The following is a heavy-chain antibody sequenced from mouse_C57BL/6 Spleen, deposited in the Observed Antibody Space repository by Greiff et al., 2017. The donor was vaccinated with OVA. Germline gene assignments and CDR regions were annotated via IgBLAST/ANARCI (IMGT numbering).Heavy chain of an antibody. CDR2: IDPSDSYT. CDR3: ARRDYYGSSYVDY. J-gene: IGHJ2*01. V-gene: IGHV1-50*01. D-gene: IGHD1-1*01. Sequence: QVQLQQLGAELVKPGASVKLSCKASGYTFTSYWMQWVKPRPGQGLEWIGEIDPSDSYTNYNQKFKGKATLTVDTSSSTAYMQLSSLTSEDSAVYYCARRDYYGSSYVDYWGQGTTLTVSS. CDR1: GYTFTSYW.